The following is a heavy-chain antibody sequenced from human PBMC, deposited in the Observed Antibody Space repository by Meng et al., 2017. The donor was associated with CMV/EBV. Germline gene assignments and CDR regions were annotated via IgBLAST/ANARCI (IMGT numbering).Heavy chain of an antibody. V-gene: IGHV5-51*01. CDR2: ICPGDSDT. J-gene: IGHJ4*02. CDR3: ARGAMVELLPPHPYFDY. Sequence: GESLKISCKGSGYSFTSYWIGWVRQMPGKGLEWMGIICPGDSDTRYSPSFQGQVTISADKSISTAYLQWSSLKASDTAMYYCARGAMVELLPPHPYFDYWGQGTLVTVSS. CDR1: GYSFTSYW. D-gene: IGHD1-26*01.